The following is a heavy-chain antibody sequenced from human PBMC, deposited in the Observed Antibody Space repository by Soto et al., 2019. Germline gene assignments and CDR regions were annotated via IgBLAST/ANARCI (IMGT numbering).Heavy chain of an antibody. J-gene: IGHJ4*02. CDR1: NYSISSGYY. CDR2: MYHSGTT. V-gene: IGHV4-38-2*02. CDR3: ARVAFGPIDY. Sequence: SETLSLTCTVSNYSISSGYYWGWIRQSPGEGLERIVSMYHSGTTYYNPSLKSRVAISIDTSKNQFSLKLTSVTSADTAVYFCARVAFGPIDYWGQGTLVTVSS. D-gene: IGHD3-16*01.